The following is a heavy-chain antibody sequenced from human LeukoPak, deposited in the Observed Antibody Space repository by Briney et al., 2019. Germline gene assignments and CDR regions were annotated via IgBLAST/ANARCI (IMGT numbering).Heavy chain of an antibody. V-gene: IGHV3-30-3*01. CDR2: ISYDGSNK. J-gene: IGHJ6*02. CDR3: ARDVTSMMVVAPYYYYGMDV. CDR1: GFTFSSYA. D-gene: IGHD3-22*01. Sequence: PGGSLRLSCAASGFTFSSYAMHWVRQAPGKGLEWVAVISYDGSNKYYADSVKGRFTISRDNSKNTLYLQMNSLRAEDTAVYYCARDVTSMMVVAPYYYYGMDVWGQGTTVTVSS.